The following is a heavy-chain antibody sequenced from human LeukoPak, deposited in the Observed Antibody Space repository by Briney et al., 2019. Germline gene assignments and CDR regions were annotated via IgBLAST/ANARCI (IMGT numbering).Heavy chain of an antibody. CDR3: AKWGLDCSVAGCLYYFDY. D-gene: IGHD2-15*01. V-gene: IGHV3-23*01. Sequence: GGSLRLSCAASGFTFSSYSMNWVRQAPGKGLEWVSGISDGSTYYADSIKGRFTISRDNSKNSLYLQMNNLRAEDTAVYYCAKWGLDCSVAGCLYYFDYWGQGTLVTVSS. CDR2: ISDGST. CDR1: GFTFSSYS. J-gene: IGHJ4*02.